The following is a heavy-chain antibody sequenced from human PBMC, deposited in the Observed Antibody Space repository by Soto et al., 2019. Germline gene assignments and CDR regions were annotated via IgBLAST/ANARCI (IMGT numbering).Heavy chain of an antibody. CDR2: IYYSGST. Sequence: SETLSLTCTVSGGSISSGSYYLGWIRQPPGKGLEWIGSIYYSGSTYYNPPLKSRVTLSVDTSKNQFSLKLSSVTAADTAVYYCATHYPADSSGYYYGLGYFQRWGQGTLVTVSS. V-gene: IGHV4-39*01. D-gene: IGHD3-22*01. CDR1: GGSISSGSYY. CDR3: ATHYPADSSGYYYGLGYFQR. J-gene: IGHJ1*01.